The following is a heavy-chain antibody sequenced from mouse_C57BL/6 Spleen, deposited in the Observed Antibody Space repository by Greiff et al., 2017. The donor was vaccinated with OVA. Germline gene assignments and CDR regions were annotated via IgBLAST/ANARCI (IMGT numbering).Heavy chain of an antibody. J-gene: IGHJ4*01. CDR3: VRHGYGSSYDYAMDY. CDR1: GFSFNTYA. D-gene: IGHD1-1*01. Sequence: EVQRVESGGGLVQPKGSLKLSCAASGFSFNTYAMNWVRQAPGKGLEWVARIRSKSNNYATYYADSVKDGFTISRDDSESMLYLQMNNLKTEDTAMYYCVRHGYGSSYDYAMDYWGQGTSVTVSS. CDR2: IRSKSNNYAT. V-gene: IGHV10-1*01.